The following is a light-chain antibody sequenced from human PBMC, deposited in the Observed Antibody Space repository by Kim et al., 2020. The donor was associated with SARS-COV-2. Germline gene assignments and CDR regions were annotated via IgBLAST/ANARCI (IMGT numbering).Light chain of an antibody. Sequence: QPVLTQSPSASASLGASVKLTCTLSSGHSSYAIAWHQQQPEKGPRYLMKLNSDGSHSKGDGIPDRFSGSSSGAERYLTISSLKSEDEADYYCQTWGTGLWVFGGGTQLTV. CDR2: LNSDGSH. CDR1: SGHSSYA. CDR3: QTWGTGLWV. V-gene: IGLV4-69*01. J-gene: IGLJ3*02.